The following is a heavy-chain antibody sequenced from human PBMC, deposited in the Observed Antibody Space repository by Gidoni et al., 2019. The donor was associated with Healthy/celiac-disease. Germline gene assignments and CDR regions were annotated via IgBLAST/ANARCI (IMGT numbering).Heavy chain of an antibody. J-gene: IGHJ6*02. Sequence: EVQLLESGGGLVQPGGSLRLSCAASGFTFSSYAISWVRQAPGKGLVWVSSISGSGGSTYYADSVKGRFTISRDNSKNTRYLQMNSLRAEDTAVYYCAKKGGGYCSGGSCYSGYYYYGMDVWGQGTTVTVSS. V-gene: IGHV3-23*01. CDR2: ISGSGGST. CDR1: GFTFSSYA. D-gene: IGHD2-15*01. CDR3: AKKGGGYCSGGSCYSGYYYYGMDV.